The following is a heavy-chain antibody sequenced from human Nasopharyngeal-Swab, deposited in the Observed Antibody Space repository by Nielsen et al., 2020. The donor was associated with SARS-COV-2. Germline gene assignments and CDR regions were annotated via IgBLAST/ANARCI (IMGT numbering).Heavy chain of an antibody. Sequence: GGSLRLSCVGSGFIFSTYNLNWVRQAPGKGLEWVSSISHTGSDIYYADSVKGRFTIPRDNAKNSVYLQMNSLRAEDTAVYYCARGFGSGRHWGQGTLVTVSS. J-gene: IGHJ4*02. D-gene: IGHD3-10*01. V-gene: IGHV3-21*01. CDR3: ARGFGSGRH. CDR1: GFIFSTYN. CDR2: ISHTGSDI.